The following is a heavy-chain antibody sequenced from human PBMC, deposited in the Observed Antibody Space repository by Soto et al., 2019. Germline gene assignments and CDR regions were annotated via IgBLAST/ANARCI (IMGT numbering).Heavy chain of an antibody. J-gene: IGHJ4*02. CDR2: ISGGGNDA. CDR3: ARSLFLASTDTEPFDS. D-gene: IGHD3-3*02. CDR1: RFTFSSYA. Sequence: EVQLLESGGGLVQPGGSLVLSCAASRFTFSSYAMSWVRQAPGKGLEWVSSISGGGNDAYYADSVQGRFTISRDNSQNTLYLQMSSLRADDTAVYYCARSLFLASTDTEPFDSWGQGALVTVSS. V-gene: IGHV3-23*01.